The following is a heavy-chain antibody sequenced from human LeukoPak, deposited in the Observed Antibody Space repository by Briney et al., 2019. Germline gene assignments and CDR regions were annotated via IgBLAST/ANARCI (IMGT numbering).Heavy chain of an antibody. CDR1: GYTFTGYY. V-gene: IGHV1-2*02. J-gene: IGHJ4*02. CDR3: ARVGPTVTIYYFDY. D-gene: IGHD4-17*01. Sequence: ASVKVSCKASGYTFTGYYMHWVRQAPGQGLEWMGWINPNSGGTNYAQKFQGRATMTRDTSISTAYMELSRLRSDDTAVYYCARVGPTVTIYYFDYWGQGTLVSVSS. CDR2: INPNSGGT.